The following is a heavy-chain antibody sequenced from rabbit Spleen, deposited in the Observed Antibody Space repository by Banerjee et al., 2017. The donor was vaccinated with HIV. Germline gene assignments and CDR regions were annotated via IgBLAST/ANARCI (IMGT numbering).Heavy chain of an antibody. CDR3: ARDLIGIIGWNFYL. CDR1: GFSFSDRDV. CDR2: INTYTGKS. D-gene: IGHD1-1*01. Sequence: QSLEESGGDLVKPEGSLTLTCKASGFSFSDRDVMCWVRQAPGKGLEWIACINTYTGKSVYASWATGRFTISRTSSITVTLQMTSLTAADTATYFCARDLIGIIGWNFYLWGPGTLVTVS. V-gene: IGHV1S40*01. J-gene: IGHJ6*01.